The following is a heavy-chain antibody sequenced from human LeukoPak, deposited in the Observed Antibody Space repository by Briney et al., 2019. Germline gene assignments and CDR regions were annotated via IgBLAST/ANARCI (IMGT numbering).Heavy chain of an antibody. V-gene: IGHV3-33*01. CDR2: IWDDGSSK. Sequence: GRSLRLSCAASGITFSSFGMHCVRQAPGKGLWWVALIWDDGSSKNYADSVKGRFTISRDNYKNTLYLQTDSLRVDDTAVYYCVRDRDYRAGFPYYYMDLGGTGTTVTVS. D-gene: IGHD4-11*01. CDR1: GITFSSFG. CDR3: VRDRDYRAGFPYYYMDL. J-gene: IGHJ6*03.